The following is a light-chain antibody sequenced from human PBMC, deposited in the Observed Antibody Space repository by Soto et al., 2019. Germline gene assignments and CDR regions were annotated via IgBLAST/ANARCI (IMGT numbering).Light chain of an antibody. Sequence: DIPMTQSPATLSVSVGDRVTITCRASQSIRSWLAWYQQKSGKAPSLLMYDVSSLESGVPSRFRGSGSGTEFTLTISSLQSDDFATYYCQQYHSYRTFGQGTKVDIK. CDR1: QSIRSW. CDR2: DVS. V-gene: IGKV1-5*01. J-gene: IGKJ1*01. CDR3: QQYHSYRT.